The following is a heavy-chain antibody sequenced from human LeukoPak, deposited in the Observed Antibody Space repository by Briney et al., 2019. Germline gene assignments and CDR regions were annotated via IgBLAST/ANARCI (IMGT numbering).Heavy chain of an antibody. J-gene: IGHJ4*02. CDR1: GFTFDHYG. D-gene: IGHD6-19*01. Sequence: GGSLRLSCAASGFTFDHYGMSWVRQAPGEGLEWVGGINWNSGSTGHADSVKGRFTISRDNAKNSLYLQMNGLRAEDTAFYYCARDREGSGWWYFDSWGQGALVTVSS. CDR3: ARDREGSGWWYFDS. CDR2: INWNSGST. V-gene: IGHV3-20*04.